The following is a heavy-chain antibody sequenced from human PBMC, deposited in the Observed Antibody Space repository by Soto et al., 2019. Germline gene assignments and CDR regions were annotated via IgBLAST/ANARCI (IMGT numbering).Heavy chain of an antibody. D-gene: IGHD2-2*02. CDR2: IYYSGST. Sequence: SDTLSLTCTVSGGSISSSSYYWGWIRQPPGKGLEWIGSIYYSGSTYYNPSLKSRVTISVDTSKNQFSLKLSSVTAADTAVYYCARLTKYCSSTSCYNRYYYYYYYMDVWGKGTTVTVSS. CDR1: GGSISSSSYY. V-gene: IGHV4-39*01. CDR3: ARLTKYCSSTSCYNRYYYYYYYMDV. J-gene: IGHJ6*03.